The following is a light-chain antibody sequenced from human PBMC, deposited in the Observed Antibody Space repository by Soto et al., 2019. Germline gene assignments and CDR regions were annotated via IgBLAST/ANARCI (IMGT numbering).Light chain of an antibody. CDR2: AAS. V-gene: IGKV1-17*01. CDR1: QDIRND. CDR3: QQPNTSTPS. J-gene: IGKJ4*01. Sequence: DHPVTESGSSWSASVGDKVTTTCRASQDIRNDLGWYQQKPGKAPKRLIYAASSLQSGVPSRFSGSGSGTEFTLTISSLQPEDFATYYCQQPNTSTPSFGGGTNVDIK.